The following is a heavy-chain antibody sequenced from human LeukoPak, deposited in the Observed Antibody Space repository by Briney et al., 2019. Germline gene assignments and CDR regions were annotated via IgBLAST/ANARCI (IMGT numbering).Heavy chain of an antibody. V-gene: IGHV3-23*01. CDR3: AKGGGLRGLIYMDV. D-gene: IGHD4-17*01. CDR1: GFTFSNYA. CDR2: ISGSGGST. J-gene: IGHJ6*03. Sequence: PGGSLRLSCAASGFTFSNYAMSWVRQAPGKGLEWVSAISGSGGSTYYADSVKGRFTISRDNSKNTLYLQMNSLRAEDTAVYYCAKGGGLRGLIYMDVWGKGTTVTISS.